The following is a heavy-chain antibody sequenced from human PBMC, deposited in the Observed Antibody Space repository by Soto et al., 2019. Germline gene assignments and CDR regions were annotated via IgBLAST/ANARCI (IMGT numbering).Heavy chain of an antibody. Sequence: QVQLQESGPGLVKPSQTLSLTCTVSGGSISSGGYYWSWIRQHPGKGLEWIGYIYYSGSTYYNPSLKSRVTISVDTSKNQFSRKLSSVTAADTAVYYCARGRSDTMVRGVIMEDGFGPWGQGTLVTVSS. V-gene: IGHV4-31*03. CDR3: ARGRSDTMVRGVIMEDGFGP. D-gene: IGHD3-10*01. J-gene: IGHJ5*02. CDR1: GGSISSGGYY. CDR2: IYYSGST.